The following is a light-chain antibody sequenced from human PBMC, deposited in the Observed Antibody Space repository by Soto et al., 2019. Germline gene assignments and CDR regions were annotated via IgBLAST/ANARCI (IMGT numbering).Light chain of an antibody. Sequence: EIVMTQSPATLSVSPGERATLSCRASQSVSSNLAWYQQKPGQAPRLLIYGASTRATGIPARFSGSGSGTEFTLTISSLQSADFAVYYCHQYNNWPPITFGGGTKVEIK. CDR3: HQYNNWPPIT. CDR1: QSVSSN. J-gene: IGKJ4*01. CDR2: GAS. V-gene: IGKV3-15*01.